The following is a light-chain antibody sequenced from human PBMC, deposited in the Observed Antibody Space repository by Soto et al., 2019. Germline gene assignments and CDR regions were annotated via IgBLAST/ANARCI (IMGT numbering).Light chain of an antibody. CDR3: RAYTSCDFYV. CDR1: SSDVGRFSY. J-gene: IGLJ1*01. CDR2: EVT. V-gene: IGLV2-14*01. Sequence: HQASGSGSPGKSIAIPCPGTSSDVGRFSYVSWYQQHPGKAPKLLIYEVTKRPSGVSHRFSGSKSGNTASLTISGLQAEDEADDYWRAYTSCDFYVIVTGTK.